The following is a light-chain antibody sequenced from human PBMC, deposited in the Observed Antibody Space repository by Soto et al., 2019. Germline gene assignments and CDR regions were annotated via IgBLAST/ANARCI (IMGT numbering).Light chain of an antibody. J-gene: IGKJ4*01. Sequence: EIVLTQSPGTLSLSPGERATLSCRASQSVSTYFAWYQQKPGQAPRLLIYDASTRATGIPARFSGRGSGTDFTLTVSSLEPEDFAVYYCQQRSNWPLTFGGGTKVDI. V-gene: IGKV3-11*01. CDR2: DAS. CDR3: QQRSNWPLT. CDR1: QSVSTY.